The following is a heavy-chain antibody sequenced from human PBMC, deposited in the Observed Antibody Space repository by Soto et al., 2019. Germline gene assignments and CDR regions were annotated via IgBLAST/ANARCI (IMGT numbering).Heavy chain of an antibody. J-gene: IGHJ4*02. D-gene: IGHD6-19*01. CDR1: GGTFSSYA. CDR2: IIPIFGTA. CDR3: ARPANDPGYSSVWRLDY. Sequence: QVQLVQSGAEVKKPGSSVKVSCKASGGTFSSYAISWVRQAPGQGLEWMGGIIPIFGTANYAQKFQGRVTITADESTSTAYKELSSRRSEDTSVYYCARPANDPGYSSVWRLDYWGQGTLVTVSS. V-gene: IGHV1-69*01.